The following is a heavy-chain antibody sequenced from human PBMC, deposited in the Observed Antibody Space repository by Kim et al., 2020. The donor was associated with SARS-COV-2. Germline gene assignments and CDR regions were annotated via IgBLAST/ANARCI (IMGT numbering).Heavy chain of an antibody. Sequence: QKFQGRVTITADESTSTAYMELSSLRSEDTAVYYCARGGSGDYGDYAFDYWGQGTLVTVSS. J-gene: IGHJ4*02. V-gene: IGHV1-69*01. D-gene: IGHD4-17*01. CDR3: ARGGSGDYGDYAFDY.